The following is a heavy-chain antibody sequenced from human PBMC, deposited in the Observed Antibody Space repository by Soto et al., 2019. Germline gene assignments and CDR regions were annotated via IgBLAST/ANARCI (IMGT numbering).Heavy chain of an antibody. J-gene: IGHJ4*02. CDR1: GGSISSGDYY. CDR2: IYYSGSA. D-gene: IGHD2-21*02. Sequence: SETLSLTCTVSGGSISSGDYYWSWIRQPPGKGLEWIGNIYYSGSAYYSPSLRSRLSISLDTSKNQFSLKVISVTAADTAVYYCARAKTLIVGVTAIPDYFDYWAQGTLVTVSS. CDR3: ARAKTLIVGVTAIPDYFDY. V-gene: IGHV4-30-4*01.